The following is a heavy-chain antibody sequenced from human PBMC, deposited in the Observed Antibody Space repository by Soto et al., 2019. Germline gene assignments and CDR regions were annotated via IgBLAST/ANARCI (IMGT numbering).Heavy chain of an antibody. CDR3: ARDPHIEGQYYFDY. V-gene: IGHV1-69*08. CDR2: IIPILGKA. Sequence: QVQLVQSGAEVKKPGSSVKVSCKASGGTFSSYTISWVRQAPGQGLEWMGRIIPILGKANYAQKFPGRVTIDADKPTSGAHVELTGLRSGNTAVYYGARDPHIEGQYYFDYWGPGTMVTVSS. D-gene: IGHD2-21*01. CDR1: GGTFSSYT. J-gene: IGHJ4*01.